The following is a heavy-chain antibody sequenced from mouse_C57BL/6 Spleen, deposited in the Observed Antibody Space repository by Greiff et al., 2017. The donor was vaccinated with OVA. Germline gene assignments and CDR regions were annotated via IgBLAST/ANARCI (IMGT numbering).Heavy chain of an antibody. V-gene: IGHV1-15*01. D-gene: IGHD2-4*01. CDR1: GYTFTDYE. Sequence: QVQLQQSGAELVRPGASVTLSCKGSGYTFTDYEMHWVKQTPVHGLEWIGAIDPETGGTAYNQKFKGKAILTADKSSSTAYMELRSLTSEDSAVYYCTIYYDYDDYWGQGTTLTVSS. J-gene: IGHJ2*01. CDR3: TIYYDYDDY. CDR2: IDPETGGT.